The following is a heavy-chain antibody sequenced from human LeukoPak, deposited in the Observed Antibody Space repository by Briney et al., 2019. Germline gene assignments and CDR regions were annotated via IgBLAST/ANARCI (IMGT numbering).Heavy chain of an antibody. V-gene: IGHV4-34*01. CDR2: INHSGGA. CDR3: ARVPLRFLEPFDY. CDR1: GGSFFVYY. Sequence: PPETLSLTCAVYGGSFFVYYWSTIPHPPRKGLECMGEINHSGGANYNPSLQSRVTIPADTSKSQFSLKLGSVTAADTAVYYCARVPLRFLEPFDYWGQGTLVTVSS. D-gene: IGHD3-3*01. J-gene: IGHJ4*02.